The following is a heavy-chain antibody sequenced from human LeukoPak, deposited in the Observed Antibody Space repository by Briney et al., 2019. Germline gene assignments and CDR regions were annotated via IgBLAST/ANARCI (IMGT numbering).Heavy chain of an antibody. V-gene: IGHV4-30-4*08. Sequence: SETLSLTCTVSGGSISSGDYYWSWIRQPPGKGLEWIGYIYYSGSTYYNPSLKSRVTISVDTSKNQFSLKLSSVTAADTAVYYCASGYYYDSSGYYGGQHAFDIWGQGTMATVSS. CDR2: IYYSGST. CDR3: ASGYYYDSSGYYGGQHAFDI. CDR1: GGSISSGDYY. J-gene: IGHJ3*02. D-gene: IGHD3-22*01.